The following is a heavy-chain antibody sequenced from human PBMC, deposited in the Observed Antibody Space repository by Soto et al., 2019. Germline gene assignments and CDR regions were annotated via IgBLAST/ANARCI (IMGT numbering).Heavy chain of an antibody. J-gene: IGHJ5*02. CDR3: ARHGCSGGSCYSGSWFAP. D-gene: IGHD2-15*01. CDR2: IYYSGST. Sequence: QVQLQESGPGLVKPSETLSLTCTVSGGSISSYYWSWIRQPPGKGLEWMGYIYYSGSTNYNPSLKSRVTISVDTSKNQFSLKLGSVTAADTAVYYCARHGCSGGSCYSGSWFAPWGQGTLVTVSS. V-gene: IGHV4-59*08. CDR1: GGSISSYY.